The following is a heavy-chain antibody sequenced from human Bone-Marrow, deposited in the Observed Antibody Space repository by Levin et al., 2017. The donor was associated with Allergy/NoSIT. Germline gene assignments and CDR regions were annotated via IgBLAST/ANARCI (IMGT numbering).Heavy chain of an antibody. V-gene: IGHV3-23*01. Sequence: PGESLKISCTASGFTFGNFAMSWVRQAPGKGLEWVAAITGGGTGTFLADSVKGRFMITRDNSQNTVHLQMDNLRGDDTAVYHCVKGSSGGRPYYFDKWGQGKVVTVSS. CDR3: VKGSSGGRPYYFDK. CDR2: ITGGGTGT. D-gene: IGHD2-15*01. J-gene: IGHJ4*02. CDR1: GFTFGNFA.